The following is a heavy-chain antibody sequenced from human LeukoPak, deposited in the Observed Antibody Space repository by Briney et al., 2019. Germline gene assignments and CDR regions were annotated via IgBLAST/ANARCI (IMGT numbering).Heavy chain of an antibody. CDR2: IYTSGNT. CDR3: ARSLGSWTDWYFDL. Sequence: SETLSLTCTVSGGSISSYFWSWIRQAPGKGLEWIGYIYTSGNTDYNPSLKSRVTISVDTFKNQSSLSLSSVTAADTALYYCARSLGSWTDWYFDLWGRGTLVIVSS. CDR1: GGSISSYF. J-gene: IGHJ2*01. D-gene: IGHD6-13*01. V-gene: IGHV4-4*09.